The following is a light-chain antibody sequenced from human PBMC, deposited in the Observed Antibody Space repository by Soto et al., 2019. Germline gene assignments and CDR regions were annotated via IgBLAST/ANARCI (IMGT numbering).Light chain of an antibody. CDR3: SSYTSSSTSVV. V-gene: IGLV2-14*03. J-gene: IGLJ2*01. CDR1: SSDVGGYNY. Sequence: QSALTQPASVSGSPGQSITISCTGTSSDVGGYNYVSWYQHHPGKAPKLMIYDVSNRPSGVSNRFSGSKSGNTASLTSSGLQAEDEADYYCSSYTSSSTSVVFGGGTKLTVL. CDR2: DVS.